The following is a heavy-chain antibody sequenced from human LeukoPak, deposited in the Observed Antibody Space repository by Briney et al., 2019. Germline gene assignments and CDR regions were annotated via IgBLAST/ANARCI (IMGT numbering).Heavy chain of an antibody. J-gene: IGHJ4*02. CDR1: GYSFTSYW. Sequence: GESLKISCKGSGYSFTSYWIGWVRQTPGKGLEWMGIIYPGDSDTRYSPSFQGQVTISADKSISTAYLQWSSLKASDTAMYYCARFRLWRAAAGSDYFDYWGQGTLVTVSS. CDR2: IYPGDSDT. D-gene: IGHD6-13*01. V-gene: IGHV5-51*01. CDR3: ARFRLWRAAAGSDYFDY.